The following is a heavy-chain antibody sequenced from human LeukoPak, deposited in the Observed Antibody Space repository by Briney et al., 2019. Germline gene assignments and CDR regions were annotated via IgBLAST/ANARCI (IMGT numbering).Heavy chain of an antibody. V-gene: IGHV3-7*01. D-gene: IGHD3-16*01. CDR3: ARDRSKFGY. J-gene: IGHJ4*02. CDR1: GFTFSNYW. CDR2: IEQDGSEK. Sequence: GGSLRLSCAASGFTFSNYWMTRVRQAPGKGLEWVANIEQDGSEKYYVDSVKGRFTISRDNAKNSLFLQMDSLRVEDTAVYYCARDRSKFGYWGQGILATVSS.